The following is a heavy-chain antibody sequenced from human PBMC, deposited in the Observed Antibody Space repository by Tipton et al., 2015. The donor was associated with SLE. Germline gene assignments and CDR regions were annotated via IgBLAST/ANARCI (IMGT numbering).Heavy chain of an antibody. CDR2: IYYSGST. V-gene: IGHV4-59*01. CDR3: ASGGSPLGMDV. CDR1: GGSISSYY. D-gene: IGHD3-16*01. Sequence: TLSLTCTVSGGSISSYYWSWTRQPPGKGLEWIGYIYYSGSTNYNPSLKSRVTISVDTSKNQFSLKLSSVTAADTAVYYCASGGSPLGMDVWGQGTTVTVSS. J-gene: IGHJ6*02.